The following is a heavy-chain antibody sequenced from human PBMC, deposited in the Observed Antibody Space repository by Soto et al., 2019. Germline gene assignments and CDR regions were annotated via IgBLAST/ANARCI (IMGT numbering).Heavy chain of an antibody. CDR2: ISGSGGST. Sequence: GGSLSLSCAASGFTFSSYAMSWVRQAPGKGLEWVSAISGSGGSTYYPDSVKGRFTISRDNSKNTLYLQMNSLRADDTAVYYCAKLPAAQSYFDFWGQGTLVTVSS. CDR1: GFTFSSYA. J-gene: IGHJ4*02. CDR3: AKLPAAQSYFDF. V-gene: IGHV3-23*01. D-gene: IGHD2-2*01.